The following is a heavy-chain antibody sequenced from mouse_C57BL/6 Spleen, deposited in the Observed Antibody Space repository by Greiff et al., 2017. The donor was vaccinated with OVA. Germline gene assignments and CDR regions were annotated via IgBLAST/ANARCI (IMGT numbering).Heavy chain of an antibody. D-gene: IGHD1-1*01. V-gene: IGHV5-17*01. J-gene: IGHJ4*01. CDR1: GFTFSDYG. CDR3: ARSAFYGSSYDYAMDY. CDR2: ISSGSSTT. Sequence: EVKLVESGGGLVKPGGSLKLSCAASGFTFSDYGMHWVRQAPEKGLEWVAYISSGSSTTYYADTVKGRFTFSRDNAKNTLFLQMTSLRSEDTAMYYCARSAFYGSSYDYAMDYWGQGTSVTVSS.